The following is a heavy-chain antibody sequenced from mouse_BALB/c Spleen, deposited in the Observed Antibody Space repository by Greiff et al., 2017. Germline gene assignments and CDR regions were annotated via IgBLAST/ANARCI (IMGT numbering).Heavy chain of an antibody. CDR3: TKGGAWFAY. CDR2: IRLKSDNYAT. J-gene: IGHJ3*01. Sequence: EVQGVESGGGLVQPGGSMKLSCVASGFTFSSYWMSWVRQSPEKGLEWVDEIRLKSDNYATNYAESVKGKITISRDDSKSRLYLQMNSVRAEDTGIYYCTKGGAWFAYWGQGTLVTVSA. V-gene: IGHV6-6*02. CDR1: GFTFSSYW.